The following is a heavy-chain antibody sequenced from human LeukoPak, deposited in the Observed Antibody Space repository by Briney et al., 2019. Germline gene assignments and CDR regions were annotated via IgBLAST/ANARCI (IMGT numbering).Heavy chain of an antibody. Sequence: SETLSLTCTVSGGSISSYYWSWIRQPPGKGLEWIGYIYYSGSTNYNPSLKSRVTISVDTSKNQFSLKLSSVTAADTAVHYCARAYESESTNYYDHLGAFDIWGQGTMVTVSS. V-gene: IGHV4-59*01. D-gene: IGHD3-22*01. CDR2: IYYSGST. CDR3: ARAYESESTNYYDHLGAFDI. CDR1: GGSISSYY. J-gene: IGHJ3*02.